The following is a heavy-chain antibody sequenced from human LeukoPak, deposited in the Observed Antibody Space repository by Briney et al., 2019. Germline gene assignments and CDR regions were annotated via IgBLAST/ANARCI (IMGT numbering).Heavy chain of an antibody. CDR2: ISYDGSNK. V-gene: IGHV3-30*04. CDR1: GFTFSSYE. J-gene: IGHJ4*02. CDR3: ARATRLGLQSYFDY. Sequence: TGGSLRLSCAASGFTFSSYEMNWVRQAPGKGLEWVAVISYDGSNKYYADSVKGRFTISRDNSKNTLYLQMNSLRAEDTAVYYCARATRLGLQSYFDYWGQGTLVTVSS. D-gene: IGHD4-11*01.